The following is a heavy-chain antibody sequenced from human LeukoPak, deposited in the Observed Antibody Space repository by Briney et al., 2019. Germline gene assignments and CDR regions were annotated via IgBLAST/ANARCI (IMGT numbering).Heavy chain of an antibody. CDR1: GFTFSRYS. CDR2: IWFDGSNK. V-gene: IGHV3-33*01. J-gene: IGHJ4*02. Sequence: GRSLRLSCAASGFTFSRYSMHWVRQAPGKGLEWVAVIWFDGSNKYYGDSVKGRFTISRDNSRDTLYLQMSSLRAEDTAVYYCARADYGDYYFDYWGQGTLVTVSS. D-gene: IGHD4-17*01. CDR3: ARADYGDYYFDY.